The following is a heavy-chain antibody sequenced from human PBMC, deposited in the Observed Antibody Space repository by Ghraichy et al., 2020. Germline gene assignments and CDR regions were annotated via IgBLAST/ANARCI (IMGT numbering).Heavy chain of an antibody. D-gene: IGHD6-13*01. CDR3: ARGSSSWYGSGESDDAFDI. Sequence: GGSLRLSCAASGFTFSSYGMHWVRQAPGKGLEWVAVIWYDGSNKYYADSVKGRFTISRDNSKNTLYLQMNSLRAEDTAVYYCARGSSSWYGSGESDDAFDIWGQGTMVTVSS. CDR2: IWYDGSNK. J-gene: IGHJ3*02. CDR1: GFTFSSYG. V-gene: IGHV3-33*01.